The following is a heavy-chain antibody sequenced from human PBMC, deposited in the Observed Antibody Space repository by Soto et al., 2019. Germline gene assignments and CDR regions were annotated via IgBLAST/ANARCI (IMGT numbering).Heavy chain of an antibody. CDR1: GFTLPCYW. CDR2: INSDGSST. D-gene: IGHD2-21*02. CDR3: ARTAYCGGDCNYYFDY. V-gene: IGHV3-74*01. J-gene: IGHJ4*02. Sequence: GGSLGLSCATAGFTLPCYWMDWVRQAPGKGLVWVSRINSDGSSTSYADSVKGRFTISRDNAKNTLYLQMNSLRAEDTAVYYCARTAYCGGDCNYYFDYWGLGT.